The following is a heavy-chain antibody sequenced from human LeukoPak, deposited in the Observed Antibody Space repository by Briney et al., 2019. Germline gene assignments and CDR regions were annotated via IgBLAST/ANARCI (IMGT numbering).Heavy chain of an antibody. CDR2: ISGSGDNT. J-gene: IGHJ4*02. D-gene: IGHD1-26*01. CDR3: AKREHSGSYFGDNYFDY. Sequence: PGGSLRLSCAASGFTFSSYAMNWVRQAPGKGLEWVSGISGSGDNTYYADSVKGRFTVSRDNSRNTLYLQMNSLRAEDTAVYYCAKREHSGSYFGDNYFDYWGQGTLVTVSS. CDR1: GFTFSSYA. V-gene: IGHV3-23*01.